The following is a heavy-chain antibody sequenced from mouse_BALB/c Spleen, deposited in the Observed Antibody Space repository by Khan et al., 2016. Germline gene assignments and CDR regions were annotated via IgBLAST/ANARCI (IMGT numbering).Heavy chain of an antibody. D-gene: IGHD2-1*01. J-gene: IGHJ2*01. V-gene: IGHV1-7*01. CDR1: GYTFTSYW. Sequence: VQLQESGAELAKPGASVKMSCKASGYTFTSYWMHWVKQRPGQGLEWIGYINPSTGYTAYNQKFKEKATLTADKSYSTAYMHLSSLTSEDSAVYYCAYYGNYDYWGQGTTLTVSS. CDR3: AYYGNYDY. CDR2: INPSTGYT.